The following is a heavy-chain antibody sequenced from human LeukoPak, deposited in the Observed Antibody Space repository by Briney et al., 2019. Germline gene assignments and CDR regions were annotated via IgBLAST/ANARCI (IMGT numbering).Heavy chain of an antibody. CDR1: GFIFKDYW. V-gene: IGHV3-7*03. CDR3: AKDAQPRSRWFDP. Sequence: GGSLRLSCAASGFIFKDYWMIWVRQAPGKGLEWGDNIKQDGSEKYYVDSVKGRFTISRDNAKNSLYLQMNTLRAEDTAMYYCAKDAQPRSRWFDPWGQGTLVTVSS. J-gene: IGHJ5*02. D-gene: IGHD3-16*01. CDR2: IKQDGSEK.